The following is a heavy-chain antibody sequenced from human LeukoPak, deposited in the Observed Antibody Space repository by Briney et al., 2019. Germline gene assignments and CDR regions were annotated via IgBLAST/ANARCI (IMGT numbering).Heavy chain of an antibody. CDR1: GGSFSGYY. Sequence: SETLSLTCAVYGGSFSGYYWNWIRQPPGKGLEWIGEINHSGSTNYNPSLKSRVTISVDTSKNQFSLKLSSVTAEDTAVYYCARDLLYYDSSGGDYWGQGTLVTVSS. CDR3: ARDLLYYDSSGGDY. J-gene: IGHJ4*02. CDR2: INHSGST. V-gene: IGHV4-34*01. D-gene: IGHD3-22*01.